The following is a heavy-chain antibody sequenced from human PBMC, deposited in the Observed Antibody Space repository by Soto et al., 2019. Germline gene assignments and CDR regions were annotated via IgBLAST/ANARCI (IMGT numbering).Heavy chain of an antibody. CDR1: GFTFSSYW. Sequence: GSLRLSCAASGFTFSSYWMSWVRQAPGKGLEWVANIKQDGSEKYYVDSVKGRFTISRDNAKNSLYLQMNSLRAEDTAVYYCARVRTTGAYYYGMDVWGQGTTVTVSS. D-gene: IGHD1-7*01. V-gene: IGHV3-7*01. J-gene: IGHJ6*02. CDR2: IKQDGSEK. CDR3: ARVRTTGAYYYGMDV.